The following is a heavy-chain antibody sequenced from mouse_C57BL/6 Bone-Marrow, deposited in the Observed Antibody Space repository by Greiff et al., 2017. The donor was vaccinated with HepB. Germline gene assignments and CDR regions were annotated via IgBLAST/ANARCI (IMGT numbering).Heavy chain of an antibody. CDR3: ARREIYYDYDGAY. V-gene: IGHV5-6*02. J-gene: IGHJ3*01. CDR1: GFTFSSYG. Sequence: DVMLVESGGDLVKPGGSLKLSCAASGFTFSSYGMSWVRQTPDKRLEWVATISSGGSYTYYPDSVKGRFTISRDNAKNTLYLQMSSLKSEDTAMYYCARREIYYDYDGAYWGQGTLVTVSA. D-gene: IGHD2-4*01. CDR2: ISSGGSYT.